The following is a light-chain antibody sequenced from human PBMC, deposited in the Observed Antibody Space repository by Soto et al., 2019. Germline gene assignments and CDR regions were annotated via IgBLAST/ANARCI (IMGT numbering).Light chain of an antibody. CDR3: GTWDSSLTAL. V-gene: IGLV1-51*02. CDR1: SSNIGSNF. J-gene: IGLJ2*01. CDR2: ENN. Sequence: QSVLTQPPSVSAAPGQKVTISCSGSSSNIGSNFVSWYQHLPGSAPKLLMYENNKRPSGIPDRFSGSKSGTSATLGITGLQTGDEADYYCGTWDSSLTALFGGGTKLSVL.